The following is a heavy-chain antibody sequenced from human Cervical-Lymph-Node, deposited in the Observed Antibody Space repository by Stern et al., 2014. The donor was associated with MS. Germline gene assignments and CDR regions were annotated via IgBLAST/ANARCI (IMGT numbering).Heavy chain of an antibody. CDR1: GGSISSGNYY. Sequence: QVQLQESGPGLVKPSQTLSLTCTVSGGSISSGNYYWSWIRQHPGQGLEWIGSIYHRGSTYYNPPLKSRVTTSSDTSKNQFSLKLSSVTAADTAVYYCARGSREVLLPRFYFDYWGQGTLVTVSS. CDR2: IYHRGST. V-gene: IGHV4-31*03. J-gene: IGHJ4*02. CDR3: ARGSREVLLPRFYFDY. D-gene: IGHD3-3*01.